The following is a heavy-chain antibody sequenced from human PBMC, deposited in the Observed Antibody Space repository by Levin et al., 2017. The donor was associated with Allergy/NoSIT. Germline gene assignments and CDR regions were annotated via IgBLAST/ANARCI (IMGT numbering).Heavy chain of an antibody. J-gene: IGHJ4*02. V-gene: IGHV5-51*01. CDR2: IYPGDSDT. CDR1: GSSFTSYW. CDR3: ARHRAVVSYYYDSSGSGLTWFDY. D-gene: IGHD3-22*01. Sequence: SGGSLRLSCKGSGSSFTSYWIGWVRQMPGKGLEWMGIIYPGDSDTRYSPSFQGQVTISADKSISTAYLQWSSLKASDTAMYYCARHRAVVSYYYDSSGSGLTWFDYWGQGTLVTVSS.